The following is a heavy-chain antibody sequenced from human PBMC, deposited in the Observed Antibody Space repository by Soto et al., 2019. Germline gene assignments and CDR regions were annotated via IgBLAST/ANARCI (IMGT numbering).Heavy chain of an antibody. V-gene: IGHV1-18*01. D-gene: IGHD3-9*01. Sequence: ASVKVSCKASGYTFTSYGISWVRQAPGQGLEWMGWISAYNGNTNYSQKFQGRVTITRDTSASTAYMELSSLRSEDTAVYYCARDPGGRVLRYFDWLPSGYFDYWGQGTLVTVSS. CDR3: ARDPGGRVLRYFDWLPSGYFDY. J-gene: IGHJ4*02. CDR2: ISAYNGNT. CDR1: GYTFTSYG.